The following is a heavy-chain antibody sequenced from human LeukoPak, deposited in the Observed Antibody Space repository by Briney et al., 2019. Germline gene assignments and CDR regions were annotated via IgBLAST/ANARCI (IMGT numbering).Heavy chain of an antibody. V-gene: IGHV3-7*01. CDR2: IEEDGTDK. J-gene: IGHJ4*02. Sequence: GGSLRLSCAASRFTVSSNYMSWVRQAPGKGLEWVANIEEDGTDKYYADSVVGRFTISRDNAQNLLYLHMNSLRAEDTGVYYCAKSGGFFDTWGQGTLVTVSS. CDR3: AKSGGFFDT. CDR1: RFTVSSNY. D-gene: IGHD1-26*01.